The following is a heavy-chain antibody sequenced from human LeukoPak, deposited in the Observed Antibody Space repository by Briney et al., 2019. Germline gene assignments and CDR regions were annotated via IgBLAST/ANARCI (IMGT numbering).Heavy chain of an antibody. CDR2: INHSGST. V-gene: IGHV4-34*01. J-gene: IGHJ4*02. D-gene: IGHD4-17*01. CDR1: GGSFSGYY. CDR3: ARLRTTVVPEGFDY. Sequence: SETLSLTCTVYGGSFSGYYWSWIRQPPGKGLEWIGEINHSGSTNYNPSLKSQVTISVDTSKNQFSLKLSSVTAADTAVYYCARLRTTVVPEGFDYWGQGTLVTVSS.